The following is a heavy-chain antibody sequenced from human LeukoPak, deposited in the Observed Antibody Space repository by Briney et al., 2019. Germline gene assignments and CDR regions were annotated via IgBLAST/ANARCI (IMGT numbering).Heavy chain of an antibody. D-gene: IGHD6-13*01. Sequence: GGSLRLSCAASGFTFSSSGIHWVRQAPGKGLEWVAVIWYDGSNKYYADSVKGRFTISRDNSKNTLYLQMNSLRAEDTAVYYCARDRHSSSWYLGYWGQGTLVTVSS. CDR1: GFTFSSSG. CDR2: IWYDGSNK. J-gene: IGHJ4*02. CDR3: ARDRHSSSWYLGY. V-gene: IGHV3-33*01.